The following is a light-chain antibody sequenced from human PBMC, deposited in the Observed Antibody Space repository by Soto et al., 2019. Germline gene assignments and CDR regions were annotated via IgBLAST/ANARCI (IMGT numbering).Light chain of an antibody. V-gene: IGKV3-15*01. J-gene: IGKJ2*01. CDR1: QSVGGN. Sequence: EIVITQSPATLSVSPGERGTLSCRAGQSVGGNLAWYQQKSGQAPRLLIFGASTRATGTPVRFSGSGSGTEFTLTISSLQSEDFAVYYCQQYNNWPPYTVGQGTKVDSK. CDR2: GAS. CDR3: QQYNNWPPYT.